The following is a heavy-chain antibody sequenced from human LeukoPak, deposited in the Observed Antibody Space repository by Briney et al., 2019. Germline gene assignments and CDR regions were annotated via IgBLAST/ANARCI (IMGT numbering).Heavy chain of an antibody. CDR2: IRQEGSEK. CDR3: ARDYGSSGYDIIDV. V-gene: IGHV3-7*01. J-gene: IGHJ6*02. CDR1: GFTFSSYW. Sequence: GGSLRLSCAASGFTFSSYWMGWVCQALGQGLEWVANIRQEGSEKNYADSVKGRFTISRDNAKNSLYLQMSSLRVEDTAVYYCARDYGSSGYDIIDVWGQGTTVTVSS. D-gene: IGHD5-12*01.